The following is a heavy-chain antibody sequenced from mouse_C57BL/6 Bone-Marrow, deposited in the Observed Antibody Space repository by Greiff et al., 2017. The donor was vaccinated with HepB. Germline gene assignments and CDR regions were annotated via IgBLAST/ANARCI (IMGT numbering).Heavy chain of an antibody. Sequence: QVQLKQPGAELVRPGTSVKLSCKASGYTFTSYWMHWVKQRPGQGLEWIGVIDPSDSYTNYNQKFKGKATLTVDTSSSTAYMQLSSLTSEDSAVYYCARSYYDYGGAYWGQGTLVTVSA. V-gene: IGHV1-59*01. CDR2: IDPSDSYT. CDR3: ARSYYDYGGAY. D-gene: IGHD2-4*01. J-gene: IGHJ3*01. CDR1: GYTFTSYW.